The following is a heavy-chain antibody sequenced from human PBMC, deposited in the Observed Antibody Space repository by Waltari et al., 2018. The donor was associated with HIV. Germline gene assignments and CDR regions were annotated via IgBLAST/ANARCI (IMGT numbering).Heavy chain of an antibody. V-gene: IGHV3-30*18. CDR3: AKDLMGIGYLFDH. CDR1: GFTFTNYG. Sequence: QVQLVESGGGVVLPGRSLRLTCAALGFTFTNYGMHWVRQAPGKGLEWVAVISNDGSNKYYGDSVKGRFTISRDNSKNTLSLQMNSLRAEDTAVYYCAKDLMGIGYLFDHWGQGTQVTVSS. CDR2: ISNDGSNK. J-gene: IGHJ4*02. D-gene: IGHD6-13*01.